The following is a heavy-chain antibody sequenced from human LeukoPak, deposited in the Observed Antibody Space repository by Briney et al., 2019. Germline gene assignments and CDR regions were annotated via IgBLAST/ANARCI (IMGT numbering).Heavy chain of an antibody. CDR1: GGSISSYY. CDR3: AREGNCSGGSCYFSEFDY. Sequence: SETLSLTCTVSGGSISSYYWNWIRQPPGKGLEWIGYIYHGGSTNYNPSFKSRVTISVDTSKNQFSLKLSSVTAADTAVYYCAREGNCSGGSCYFSEFDYWGQGTLVTVSS. V-gene: IGHV4-59*01. J-gene: IGHJ4*02. D-gene: IGHD2-15*01. CDR2: IYHGGST.